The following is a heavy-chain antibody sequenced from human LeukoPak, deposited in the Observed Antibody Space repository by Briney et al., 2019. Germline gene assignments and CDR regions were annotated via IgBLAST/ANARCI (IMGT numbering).Heavy chain of an antibody. Sequence: GGSLRLSCAASGFTFSSYGMHWVRQAPGKGLEWVAVISYDGSNKYYADSVKGRFTISRDNSKNTLYLQMNSLRAEDTAVYYCAKDRDYDFWSGYSVNYYGMDVWGQGTTVTVSS. D-gene: IGHD3-3*01. V-gene: IGHV3-30*18. CDR2: ISYDGSNK. CDR1: GFTFSSYG. CDR3: AKDRDYDFWSGYSVNYYGMDV. J-gene: IGHJ6*02.